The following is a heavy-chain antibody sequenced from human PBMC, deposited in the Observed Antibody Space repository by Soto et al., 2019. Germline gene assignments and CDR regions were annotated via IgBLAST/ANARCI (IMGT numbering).Heavy chain of an antibody. CDR1: GFTFSSYA. D-gene: IGHD3-3*01. V-gene: IGHV3-23*01. Sequence: EVQLLESGGGLVQPGGSLRLSCAASGFTFSSYAMSWVRQAPGKGLEWVSAISGSGGSTYYADSVKGRFTISRDNSKNTLYLQMNSLRAEDTVVYYCAKDEPDYDFWSGYPYYYYGMDVWGQGTTVTVSS. J-gene: IGHJ6*02. CDR2: ISGSGGST. CDR3: AKDEPDYDFWSGYPYYYYGMDV.